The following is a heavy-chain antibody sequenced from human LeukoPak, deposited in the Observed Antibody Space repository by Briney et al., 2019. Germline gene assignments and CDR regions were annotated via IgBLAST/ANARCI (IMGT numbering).Heavy chain of an antibody. CDR1: GGSISSSSYY. CDR2: IYYSGST. CDR3: ARTARITGTTRYFDY. Sequence: PSETLSLTCTVSGGSISSSSYYWGWIRQPPGKGLEWIGSIYYSGSTYYNPSLKSRVTISVDTSKNQFSLKLSSVTAADTAVYYCARTARITGTTRYFDYWGQGTLVTVSS. J-gene: IGHJ4*02. D-gene: IGHD1-7*01. V-gene: IGHV4-39*01.